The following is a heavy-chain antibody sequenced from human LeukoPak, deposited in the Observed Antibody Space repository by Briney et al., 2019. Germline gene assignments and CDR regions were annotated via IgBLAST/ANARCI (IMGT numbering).Heavy chain of an antibody. CDR3: ARDTAVAGTRGAFDI. CDR1: GYTFTSYG. D-gene: IGHD6-19*01. Sequence: ASVKVSCKASGYTFTSYGISWVRQAPGQGLEWMGIINPSGGSTSYAQKFQGRVTMTRDMSTSTVYMELSSLRSEDTAVYYCARDTAVAGTRGAFDIWGQGTMVTVSS. J-gene: IGHJ3*02. CDR2: INPSGGST. V-gene: IGHV1-46*01.